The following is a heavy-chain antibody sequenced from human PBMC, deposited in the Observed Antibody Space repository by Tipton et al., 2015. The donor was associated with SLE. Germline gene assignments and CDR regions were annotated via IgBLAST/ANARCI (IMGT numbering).Heavy chain of an antibody. V-gene: IGHV3-53*01. CDR1: GFTVSSNY. D-gene: IGHD2-8*01. CDR3: ARDGKYCTNGVCHDAFDI. Sequence: SLRLSCAASGFTVSSNYMSWVRQAPGKGLEWVSVIYSGGSTYYADSVKGRFTISRDNSKNTLYLQMNSLRAEDTAVYYCARDGKYCTNGVCHDAFDIWGQGTMVTVSS. J-gene: IGHJ3*02. CDR2: IYSGGST.